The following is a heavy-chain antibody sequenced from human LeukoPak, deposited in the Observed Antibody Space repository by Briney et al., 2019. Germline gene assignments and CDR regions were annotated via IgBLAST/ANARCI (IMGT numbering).Heavy chain of an antibody. CDR3: ARDLTLIVPTAMDDF. D-gene: IGHD2-2*01. Sequence: GGSLRLSCAASGFTSSNSAMSWVRQAPGKGLEWVSSISGSGDTTYNADSVKGRFTISRDNSKNTLFLQMNTLRAEDTALYYCARDLTLIVPTAMDDFWGQGTLVTVSS. V-gene: IGHV3-23*01. CDR1: GFTSSNSA. J-gene: IGHJ4*02. CDR2: ISGSGDTT.